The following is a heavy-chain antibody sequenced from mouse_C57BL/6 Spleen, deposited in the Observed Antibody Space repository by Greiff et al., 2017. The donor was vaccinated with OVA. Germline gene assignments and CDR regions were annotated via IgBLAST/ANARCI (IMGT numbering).Heavy chain of an antibody. CDR2: IYPYNGVS. J-gene: IGHJ3*01. V-gene: IGHV1-31*01. CDR3: ASAQANWDERGFAY. D-gene: IGHD4-1*01. CDR1: GYSFTGYY. Sequence: EVQLQQSGPELVKPGASVKISCKASGYSFTGYYMHWVKQSHGNILDWIGYIYPYNGVSSYNQKFKGKATLTVDKSSSTAYMALRSLTSEDSAVYYCASAQANWDERGFAYWGQGTLVTVSA.